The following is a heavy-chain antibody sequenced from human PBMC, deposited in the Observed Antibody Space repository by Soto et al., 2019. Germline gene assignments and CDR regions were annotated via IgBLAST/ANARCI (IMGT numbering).Heavy chain of an antibody. CDR1: GYTFTSYG. V-gene: IGHV1-18*04. CDR2: ISGYNGNT. J-gene: IGHJ6*02. Sequence: QVQLVQSGAEVKKPGASVKVSCKASGYTFTSYGVSWVRQAPGQRLEWMGWISGYNGNTNYAQKLQGKVTTTTDTSTSTADMELRSLRSDDTAVYYCARAGKYYYGSGSPYYYGMDVWGQGITVTVSS. CDR3: ARAGKYYYGSGSPYYYGMDV. D-gene: IGHD3-10*01.